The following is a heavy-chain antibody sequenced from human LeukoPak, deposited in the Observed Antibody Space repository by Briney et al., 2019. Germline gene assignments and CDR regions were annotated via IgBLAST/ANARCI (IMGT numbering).Heavy chain of an antibody. Sequence: SETLSLTCTVSGGSISSYYWSWIRQPLGKGLEWTGCIYYSGSTDYNPSLKSRVTISVDTSKNQFSLKLSSVTAADTAVYYCARGPNYPSPSPFDYWGQGTLVTVSS. CDR1: GGSISSYY. CDR2: IYYSGST. V-gene: IGHV4-59*08. J-gene: IGHJ4*02. CDR3: ARGPNYPSPSPFDY. D-gene: IGHD5-24*01.